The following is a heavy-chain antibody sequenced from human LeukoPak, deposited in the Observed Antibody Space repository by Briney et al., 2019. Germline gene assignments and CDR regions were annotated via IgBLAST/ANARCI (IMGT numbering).Heavy chain of an antibody. CDR1: GFTFSSYG. CDR3: AKPGYQLPVVVVTASYFDY. D-gene: IGHD2-21*02. V-gene: IGHV3-30*18. J-gene: IGHJ4*02. CDR2: ISYDGSNK. Sequence: PGGSLRLSCAASGFTFSSYGMHWVRQAPGKGLEWVAVISYDGSNKYYADSVKGRFTISRDNSKNTLYLQMNSLRAEDTAVYYCAKPGYQLPVVVVTASYFDYWGQGTLVTASS.